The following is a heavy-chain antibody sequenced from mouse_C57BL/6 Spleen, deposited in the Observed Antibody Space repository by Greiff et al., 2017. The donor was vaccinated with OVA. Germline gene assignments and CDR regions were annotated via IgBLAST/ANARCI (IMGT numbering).Heavy chain of an antibody. CDR2: ISSGSSTI. Sequence: EVHLVESGGGLVKPGGSLKLSCAASGFTFSDYGMHWVRQAPEKGLEWVAYISSGSSTIYYADTVKGRFTISRDNAKNTLFLQMTSLRSEDTAMYYCARRRGAYAMDYWGQGTSVTVSS. CDR3: ARRRGAYAMDY. CDR1: GFTFSDYG. D-gene: IGHD3-3*01. V-gene: IGHV5-17*01. J-gene: IGHJ4*01.